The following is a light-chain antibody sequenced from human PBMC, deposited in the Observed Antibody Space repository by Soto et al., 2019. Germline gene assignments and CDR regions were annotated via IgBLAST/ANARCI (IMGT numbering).Light chain of an antibody. CDR3: QQYNTYLWT. V-gene: IGKV1-5*03. CDR2: QAS. CDR1: QSIGTW. J-gene: IGKJ1*01. Sequence: DIQMTQSQSSLSASVGDRVTITFQASQSIGTWLAWYQQRPGKVPNLLIYQASTLETGVPSRFSGSGSGTEFTLTISSLQPDDFATYYCQQYNTYLWTFGQGTKVDIK.